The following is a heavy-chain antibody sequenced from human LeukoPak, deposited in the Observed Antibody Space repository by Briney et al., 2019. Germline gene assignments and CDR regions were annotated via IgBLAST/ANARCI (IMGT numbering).Heavy chain of an antibody. CDR2: INHSEST. CDR3: AAVAGLVQYYGMDV. J-gene: IGHJ6*02. CDR1: GGSFSGYY. Sequence: PSETLSLTCAVYGGSFSGYYWSWIRQPPGKGLEWIGEINHSESTNYNPSLKSRVAISVDTSKNQFSLKLSSVTAADTAVYYCAAVAGLVQYYGMDVWGQGTTVTVSS. D-gene: IGHD6-19*01. V-gene: IGHV4-34*01.